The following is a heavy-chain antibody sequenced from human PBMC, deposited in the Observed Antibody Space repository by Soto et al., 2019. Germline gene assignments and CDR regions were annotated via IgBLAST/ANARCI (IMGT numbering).Heavy chain of an antibody. CDR2: ITGSGGST. D-gene: IGHD4-17*01. CDR3: AKDRYGDYGEIDY. V-gene: IGHV3-23*01. J-gene: IGHJ4*02. Sequence: EVQLLESGGGLVQPGGSLRLSCAASGFTFSTYAMIWVRQAPGKGLEWVSVITGSGGSTYYADSVKGRFTISRDSSKNPLYRQMNSLRAEDTDVYYCAKDRYGDYGEIDYCGQGTMVTVSS. CDR1: GFTFSTYA.